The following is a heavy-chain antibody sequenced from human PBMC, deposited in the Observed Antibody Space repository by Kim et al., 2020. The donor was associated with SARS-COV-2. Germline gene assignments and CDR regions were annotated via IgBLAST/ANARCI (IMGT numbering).Heavy chain of an antibody. V-gene: IGHV3-23*01. CDR2: ISGSPGTT. CDR3: VHYFSVWYEYG. CDR1: GFTFSSDA. J-gene: IGHJ4*02. Sequence: GGSLRLSCAASGFTFSSDAMTWVRQAPGKGLEWVSTISGSPGTTKAEDSVDGRFTITSDYSMSTVDLQLNLMRGEDTAVYVCVHYFSVWYEYGWGQG. D-gene: IGHD6-19*01.